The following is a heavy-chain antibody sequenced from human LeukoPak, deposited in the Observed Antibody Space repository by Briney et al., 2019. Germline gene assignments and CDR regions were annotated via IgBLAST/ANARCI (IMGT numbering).Heavy chain of an antibody. V-gene: IGHV4-34*01. CDR3: ARQAYGSGSNKFDY. Sequence: PSETLSLTCAVYGGSFSGYYWSWIRQPPGKGLEWIGEINHSGSTNYNPSLKSRVTISVDTSKNQSSLKLSSVTAADTAVYYCARQAYGSGSNKFDYWGQGALVTVSS. CDR1: GGSFSGYY. CDR2: INHSGST. D-gene: IGHD3-10*01. J-gene: IGHJ4*02.